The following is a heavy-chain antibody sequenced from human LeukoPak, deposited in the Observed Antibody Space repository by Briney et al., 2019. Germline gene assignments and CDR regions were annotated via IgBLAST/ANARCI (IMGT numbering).Heavy chain of an antibody. Sequence: SVKVSCKASGGTFSIYAISWVRQAPGQGLEWMGGIIPIFGTANYAQKFQGRVTITADESTSTAYMELSSLRADDTAVYYCARVREQWLVRGGFDYWGQGTLVTVSS. CDR1: GGTFSIYA. CDR2: IIPIFGTA. CDR3: ARVREQWLVRGGFDY. D-gene: IGHD6-19*01. J-gene: IGHJ4*02. V-gene: IGHV1-69*13.